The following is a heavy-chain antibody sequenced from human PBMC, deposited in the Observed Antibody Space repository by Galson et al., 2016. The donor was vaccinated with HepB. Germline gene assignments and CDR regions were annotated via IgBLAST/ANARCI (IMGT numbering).Heavy chain of an antibody. V-gene: IGHV2-5*08. D-gene: IGHD5-18*01. Sequence: TLSLTCTVSGGSISTYYWSWIRQPPGKALEWLALIFWDDNKFYSPSFNPRLSVSKDFSKNHVVLTMTNMDPLDTATDACSHRLPWWTQCWLAGGFDYWGQGTLVTVSS. CDR1: GGSISTYYW. CDR2: IFWDDNK. CDR3: SHRLPWWTQCWLAGGFDY. J-gene: IGHJ4*02.